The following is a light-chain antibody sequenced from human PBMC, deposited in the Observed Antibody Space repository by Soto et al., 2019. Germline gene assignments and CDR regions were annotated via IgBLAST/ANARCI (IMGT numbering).Light chain of an antibody. J-gene: IGKJ3*01. CDR2: GAS. CDR3: QQYGSSPFT. CDR1: QSVSSSC. Sequence: EIVLTESPGTQSLSPGERATLSCRASQSVSSSCLAWYQQKPGQAPRLLIYGASSRATGIPDRFSGSGSGTDFTLTISRLEPEDFAVYYCQQYGSSPFTFGPGTKVDIK. V-gene: IGKV3-20*01.